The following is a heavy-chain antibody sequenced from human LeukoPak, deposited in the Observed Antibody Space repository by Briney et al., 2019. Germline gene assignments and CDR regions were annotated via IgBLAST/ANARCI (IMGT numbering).Heavy chain of an antibody. CDR3: ARASVIMTTVTNWFDP. D-gene: IGHD4-17*01. J-gene: IGHJ5*02. CDR1: GGSFSGYY. V-gene: IGHV4-34*01. Sequence: SETLSLTCAVYGGSFSGYYWSWIRQPPGKGLEWIGEINHSGSTNYNPSLKSRVTISVDTSKNQFSLKLSFVTAADTAVYYCARASVIMTTVTNWFDPWGQGTLVTVSS. CDR2: INHSGST.